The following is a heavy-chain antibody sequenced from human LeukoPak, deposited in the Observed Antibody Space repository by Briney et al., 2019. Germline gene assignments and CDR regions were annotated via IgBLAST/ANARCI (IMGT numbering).Heavy chain of an antibody. CDR3: ASTLWSGYSDY. CDR1: GGSISSGSYY. D-gene: IGHD3-3*01. V-gene: IGHV4-61*02. Sequence: TLSLTCTVSGGSISSGSYYWSWIRQPAGKGLEWIGRIYTSGSTNYNPSLKSRVTISVDTSKNQFSLKLSSVTAADTAVYYCASTLWSGYSDYWGQGTLVTVSS. J-gene: IGHJ4*02. CDR2: IYTSGST.